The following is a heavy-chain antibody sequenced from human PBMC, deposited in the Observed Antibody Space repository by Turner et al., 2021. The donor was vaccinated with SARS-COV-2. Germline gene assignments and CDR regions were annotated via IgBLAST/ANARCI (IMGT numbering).Heavy chain of an antibody. Sequence: QLQLQESGPGLVKPSETLSLTCTVSGCSISSSSYYWGWIRQPPGKGLEWIGSISYSGSTYYNPSLKSRVTISVDTSKNQFSLKLSSVTAADTAVYYCARQRLVVVPAAIINGMDVWGQGTTVTVSS. J-gene: IGHJ6*02. CDR2: ISYSGST. CDR1: GCSISSSSYY. CDR3: ARQRLVVVPAAIINGMDV. V-gene: IGHV4-39*01. D-gene: IGHD2-2*01.